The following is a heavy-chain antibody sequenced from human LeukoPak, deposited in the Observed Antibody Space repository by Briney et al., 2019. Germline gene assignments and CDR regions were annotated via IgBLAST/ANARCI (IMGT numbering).Heavy chain of an antibody. J-gene: IGHJ3*02. D-gene: IGHD2-2*01. V-gene: IGHV3-48*03. CDR3: ASIGVVVVPAAMGAFDI. CDR2: ISRSGSPI. CDR1: GFTFSSYE. Sequence: GGSLRLSCAASGFTFSSYEMNWVRQAPGKGLEWVSYISRSGSPIYYADSVKGRLTISRDNAKNSLYLPMNSLRAEDTAVYYCASIGVVVVPAAMGAFDIWGQGTMVTVSS.